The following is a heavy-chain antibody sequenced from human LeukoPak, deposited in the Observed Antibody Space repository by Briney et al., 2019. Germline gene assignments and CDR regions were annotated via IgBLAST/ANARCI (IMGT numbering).Heavy chain of an antibody. CDR3: ARGGNWFDP. Sequence: GGSLRLSCAASGFTFSSYEMNWVRQAPGKGLECVSYISSSGGTISYADSVKGRFTISRDNAKNALYLQMNSLRAKDTANYYCARGGNWFDPWGQGTLVTVSS. D-gene: IGHD3-16*01. V-gene: IGHV3-48*03. J-gene: IGHJ5*02. CDR2: ISSSGGTI. CDR1: GFTFSSYE.